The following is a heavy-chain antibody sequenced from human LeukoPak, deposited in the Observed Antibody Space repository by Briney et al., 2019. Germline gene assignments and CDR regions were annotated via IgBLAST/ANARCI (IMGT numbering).Heavy chain of an antibody. J-gene: IGHJ4*02. D-gene: IGHD1-26*01. CDR1: GFTFSSYG. CDR3: ARDLYSGNYSPFDY. V-gene: IGHV3-30*02. Sequence: PGGSLRLSCAASGFTFSSYGMHWVRQAPGKGLEWVAFIRYDGSNKYYADSVKGRFTISRDNSKNTLYLQMNSLRAEDTAVYYCARDLYSGNYSPFDYWGQGTLVTVSS. CDR2: IRYDGSNK.